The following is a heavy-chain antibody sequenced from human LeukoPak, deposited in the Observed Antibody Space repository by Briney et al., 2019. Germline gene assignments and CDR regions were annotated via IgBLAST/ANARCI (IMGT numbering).Heavy chain of an antibody. Sequence: SETLSLTCAVYGGSFSGYYWSWIRQPPRKGLEWVGEINHSGSTNYNPSLHSRATKSVDTSKNQFSLKLSSVTAADTAVYYCARGPRGYCSGGSCYSNLNYYYYYMDVWGKGTTVTVSS. CDR3: ARGPRGYCSGGSCYSNLNYYYYYMDV. V-gene: IGHV4-34*01. J-gene: IGHJ6*03. D-gene: IGHD2-15*01. CDR1: GGSFSGYY. CDR2: INHSGST.